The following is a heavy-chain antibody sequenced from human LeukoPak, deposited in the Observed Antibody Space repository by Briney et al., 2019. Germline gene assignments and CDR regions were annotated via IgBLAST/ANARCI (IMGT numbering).Heavy chain of an antibody. J-gene: IGHJ6*02. CDR3: TRDIGSVRMDV. V-gene: IGHV3-33*01. CDR2: IWYDGSNK. Sequence: GGSLRLSCAASGFTFKNHGMHWVRQAPGKGLEWVAVIWYDGSNKYYADSVRGHFTISRDNSENTLYLQMTSLRAEDTAIYYCTRDIGSVRMDVWGQGTTVTVSS. CDR1: GFTFKNHG. D-gene: IGHD2-15*01.